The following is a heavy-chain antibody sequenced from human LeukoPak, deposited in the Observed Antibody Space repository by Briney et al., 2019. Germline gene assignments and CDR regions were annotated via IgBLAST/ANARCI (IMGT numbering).Heavy chain of an antibody. CDR2: ISGSGSKT. CDR3: AKDVVVGSHAFDI. V-gene: IGHV3-23*01. D-gene: IGHD2-15*01. Sequence: GGSLRLSCAASGFSFSTYAMSWVRQAPGKGLEWVSVISGSGSKTFYADSARGRFTISRGNFKNTLYLQMNSLRAEDTAVYYCAKDVVVGSHAFDIWGQGTVVTVSS. J-gene: IGHJ3*02. CDR1: GFSFSTYA.